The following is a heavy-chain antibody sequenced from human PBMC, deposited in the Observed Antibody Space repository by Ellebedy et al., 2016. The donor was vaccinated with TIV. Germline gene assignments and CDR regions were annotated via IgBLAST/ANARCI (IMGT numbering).Heavy chain of an antibody. CDR1: GGTISSTNYY. CDR2: IYHSGST. CDR3: ASSPSGYEIPY. D-gene: IGHD5-12*01. J-gene: IGHJ4*02. V-gene: IGHV4-39*07. Sequence: GSLGLSXNVSGGTISSTNYYWGWIRQSPEKGLEWIGSIYHSGSTYYNPSLKSRLTISLDTTKNQFSLRLDSVTAADTAVYYCASSPSGYEIPYWGQGTLVTVSS.